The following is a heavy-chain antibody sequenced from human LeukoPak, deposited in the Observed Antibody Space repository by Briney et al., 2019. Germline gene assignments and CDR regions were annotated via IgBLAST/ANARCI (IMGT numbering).Heavy chain of an antibody. Sequence: GRSLRLSCAASGFTFSSYDMHWVRQAPGKGLEWVAVISYDGSNKYYADSVKGRFTISRDNSKNTLYLQMNSLRAEDTAVFYYAKDFAENYYDSSGLADYWGQGTLVTVSS. V-gene: IGHV3-30*18. CDR2: ISYDGSNK. CDR3: AKDFAENYYDSSGLADY. D-gene: IGHD3-22*01. CDR1: GFTFSSYD. J-gene: IGHJ4*02.